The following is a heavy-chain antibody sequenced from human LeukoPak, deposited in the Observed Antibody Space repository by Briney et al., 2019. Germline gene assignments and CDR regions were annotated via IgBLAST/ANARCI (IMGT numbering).Heavy chain of an antibody. CDR3: ARGLSSGWSSDDAFDI. CDR2: IYPGDSDT. CDR1: GYRFTSYW. V-gene: IGHV5-51*01. Sequence: GESLKISCQGSGYRFTSYWIGWVRPMPGKGLEWMGIIYPGDSDTRYSPSFQGQVTISADKSITTAYLQWSSLKASDTAMYYCARGLSSGWSSDDAFDIWGQGTMVTVSS. D-gene: IGHD6-19*01. J-gene: IGHJ3*02.